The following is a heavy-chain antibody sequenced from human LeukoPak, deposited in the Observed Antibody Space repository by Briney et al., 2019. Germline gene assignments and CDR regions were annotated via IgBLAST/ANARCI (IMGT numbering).Heavy chain of an antibody. CDR3: ARGEVLWDY. V-gene: IGHV4-39*07. D-gene: IGHD3-10*01. J-gene: IGHJ4*02. Sequence: SETLSLTCTVSSGSISSGRYYWSWIRQPPGKGLEWIGEINHSGSTNYNPSLKSRVTISVDTSKNQFSLKLSSVTAADTAVYYCARGEVLWDYWGQGTLVTVSS. CDR2: INHSGST. CDR1: SGSISSGRYY.